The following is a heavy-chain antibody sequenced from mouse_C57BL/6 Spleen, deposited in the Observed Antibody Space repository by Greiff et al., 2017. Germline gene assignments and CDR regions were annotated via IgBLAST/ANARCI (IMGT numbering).Heavy chain of an antibody. Sequence: VQLQQSGAELVRPGASVKLSCTASGFNIKDDYMHWVKQRPEQGLEWIGWIDPENGDTEYASKFQGKATITADTSSNTAYLQLSSLTSEDTAVYYCTIYGNYSYFDYWGQGTTLSLL. CDR3: TIYGNYSYFDY. J-gene: IGHJ2*01. V-gene: IGHV14-4*01. D-gene: IGHD2-1*01. CDR1: GFNIKDDY. CDR2: IDPENGDT.